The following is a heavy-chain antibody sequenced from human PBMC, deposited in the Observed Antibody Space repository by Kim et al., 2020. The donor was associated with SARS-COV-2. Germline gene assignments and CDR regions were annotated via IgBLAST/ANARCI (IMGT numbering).Heavy chain of an antibody. CDR1: GSSINNYY. Sequence: SETLSLTCTVSGSSINNYYWNWIRQPAGKGLEWIGRIYASGNTNYNPSLKSRITMSVDTSKNHFSLKLTSVTAADTAVYYCARGHSGYDFFDYWGQGTLVTVSS. V-gene: IGHV4-4*07. CDR2: IYASGNT. J-gene: IGHJ4*02. CDR3: ARGHSGYDFFDY. D-gene: IGHD5-12*01.